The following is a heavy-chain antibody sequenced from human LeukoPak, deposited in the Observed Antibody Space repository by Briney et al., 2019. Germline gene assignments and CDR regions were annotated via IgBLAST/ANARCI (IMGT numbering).Heavy chain of an antibody. D-gene: IGHD1-14*01. Sequence: GGSLRLSCAASGFTFITYTMAWVRQAPGGGLEWVSGISGHGGPYYADSVRGRFAISRDNSKSTLYLQMNSLRAEDTAVYYCAKDFGRNLGGPGSWGRGTLVIASS. J-gene: IGHJ5*02. CDR1: GFTFITYT. V-gene: IGHV3-23*01. CDR3: AKDFGRNLGGPGS. CDR2: ISGHGGP.